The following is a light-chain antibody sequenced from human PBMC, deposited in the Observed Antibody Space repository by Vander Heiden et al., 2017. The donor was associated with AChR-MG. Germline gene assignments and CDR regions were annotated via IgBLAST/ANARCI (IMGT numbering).Light chain of an antibody. V-gene: IGLV3-1*01. CDR3: QAWDSSTSVV. CDR1: KLGNKY. CDR2: EDN. Sequence: SYELTQPPSVSVSPGQTASITCSGDKLGNKYVCWYQQKPGQSPVLVIYEDNKRPSGIPERFSGSNSGNTATLTISGTQAMDEADYYCQAWDSSTSVVFGGGTKLTVV. J-gene: IGLJ2*01.